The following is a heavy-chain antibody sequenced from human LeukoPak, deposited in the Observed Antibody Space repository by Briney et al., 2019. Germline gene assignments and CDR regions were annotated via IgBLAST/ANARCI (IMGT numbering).Heavy chain of an antibody. CDR3: ARGYGYLDY. V-gene: IGHV3-66*01. CDR2: IYSDGAI. CDR1: GFTISTNY. J-gene: IGHJ4*02. D-gene: IGHD4-17*01. Sequence: PGGSLRLSCAASGFTISTNYITWVRQAPGKGLEWVSVIYSDGAIYFADSVKGRFSISRDNSKNMMYLQMNSLRAEDTAVYFCARGYGYLDYWGQGTLVTVSS.